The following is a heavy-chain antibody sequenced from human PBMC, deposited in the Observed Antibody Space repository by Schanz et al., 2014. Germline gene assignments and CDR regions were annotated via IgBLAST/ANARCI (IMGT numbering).Heavy chain of an antibody. CDR3: ARSPGDFPGWFDS. CDR1: GGSISSGSYY. J-gene: IGHJ5*01. D-gene: IGHD4-17*01. V-gene: IGHV4-30-4*07. Sequence: QVQLQESGPGLVKPSQTLSLTCTVSGGSISSGSYYWSWIRQPPGKGLEWIGYIYHSGSTYYNPSLKSRVTISVDRSKNQFSLILNSVTAADTAVYYCARSPGDFPGWFDSWGQGTLVTVSS. CDR2: IYHSGST.